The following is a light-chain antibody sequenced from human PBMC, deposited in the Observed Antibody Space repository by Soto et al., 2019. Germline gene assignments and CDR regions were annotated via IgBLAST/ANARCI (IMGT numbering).Light chain of an antibody. V-gene: IGKV3D-15*01. CDR1: QSAGNF. Sequence: EIGMTQSPATLSVTQGETASLSCRASQSAGNFLAWYQQKPGQAPRLLIYYISTRATGIPARFSGSGSGTEFTLTINSLQSEDSAVYYCQQHNQWPITFGQGTRLEIK. CDR3: QQHNQWPIT. J-gene: IGKJ5*01. CDR2: YIS.